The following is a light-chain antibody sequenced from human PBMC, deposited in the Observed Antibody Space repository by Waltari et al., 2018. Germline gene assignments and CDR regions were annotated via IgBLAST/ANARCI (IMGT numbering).Light chain of an antibody. CDR1: QSVGSS. Sequence: EIVLTQSPVTLSLAPGDRATLSCWASQSVGSSLAWYQQKPVQAPRLLMYDASNRATGVPARFNGSGSGTDFTLTIISLQSEDSAVYYCQQYNNWPPLTFGGGTKVEIK. CDR3: QQYNNWPPLT. V-gene: IGKV3-11*01. CDR2: DAS. J-gene: IGKJ4*01.